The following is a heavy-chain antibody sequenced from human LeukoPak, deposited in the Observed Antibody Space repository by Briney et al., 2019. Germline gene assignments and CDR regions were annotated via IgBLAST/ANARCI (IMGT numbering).Heavy chain of an antibody. Sequence: PSETLSLTCTVSGGSISSYYWSWIRQPPGKGLEWIGYIYYSGSTNYNPSLKSRVTISVDKSKNQFSLKLSSVTAADTAVYYCARKDYYDSSGYYFGFDYWGQGTLVTVSS. CDR3: ARKDYYDSSGYYFGFDY. V-gene: IGHV4-59*12. CDR2: IYYSGST. D-gene: IGHD3-22*01. J-gene: IGHJ4*02. CDR1: GGSISSYY.